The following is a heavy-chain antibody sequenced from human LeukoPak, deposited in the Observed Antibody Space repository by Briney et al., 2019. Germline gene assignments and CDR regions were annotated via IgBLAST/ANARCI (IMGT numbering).Heavy chain of an antibody. CDR1: GFTFSSYG. V-gene: IGHV3-33*01. CDR3: ARDSSIAAAGLDY. Sequence: GGSLRLSCAASGFTFSSYGMHWVRQAPGKGLEWVAVIWYDGSNKYYADSVKGRFTISRDNSKNTLYLQMNSLRAEDTAVYYCARDSSIAAAGLDYWGQGTLVTVSS. CDR2: IWYDGSNK. J-gene: IGHJ4*02. D-gene: IGHD6-13*01.